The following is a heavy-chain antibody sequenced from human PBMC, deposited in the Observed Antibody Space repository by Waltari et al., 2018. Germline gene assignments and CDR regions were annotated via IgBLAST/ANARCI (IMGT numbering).Heavy chain of an antibody. J-gene: IGHJ4*02. CDR3: ARGSGITGTRGY. CDR2: ISISSSYI. Sequence: EVQLVESGGGLAKPGGSLRLSCAASGFTFSSYSMNWVPQAPGKGLEWVSSISISSSYIYYADSVKGRFTISRDNAKNSLYLQMNSLRAEDTAVYYCARGSGITGTRGYWGQGTLVTVSS. D-gene: IGHD1-7*01. CDR1: GFTFSSYS. V-gene: IGHV3-21*01.